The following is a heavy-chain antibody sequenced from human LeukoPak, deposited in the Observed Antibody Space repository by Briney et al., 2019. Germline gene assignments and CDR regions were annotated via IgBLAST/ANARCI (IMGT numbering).Heavy chain of an antibody. D-gene: IGHD2-2*02. CDR2: IYYSGST. CDR1: GGSISSYY. J-gene: IGHJ4*02. V-gene: IGHV4-59*01. CDR3: ARGPIVVVVPAAIGEYFDY. Sequence: PSETLSLTCTVSGGSISSYYWSWIRQPPGKGLEWVGYIYYSGSTNYNPSLKSRVTISVDTSKNQFSLKLSSVTAADTAVYYCARGPIVVVVPAAIGEYFDYWGQGTLVTVSS.